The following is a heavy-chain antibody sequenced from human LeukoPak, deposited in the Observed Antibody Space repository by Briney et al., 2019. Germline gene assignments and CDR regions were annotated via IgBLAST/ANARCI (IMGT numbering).Heavy chain of an antibody. CDR3: TRESGVESYYYYYMDV. CDR2: IRSKANSYAT. J-gene: IGHJ6*03. D-gene: IGHD1-26*01. CDR1: GFTFCGSA. Sequence: PGGSLRLSCAASGFTFCGSAMHWVRQASGKGLEWVGRIRSKANSYATAYAASVKGRFTISRDDSKNTAYLQMNSRKTEDTAVYYCTRESGVESYYYYYMDVWGKGTTVTVSS. V-gene: IGHV3-73*01.